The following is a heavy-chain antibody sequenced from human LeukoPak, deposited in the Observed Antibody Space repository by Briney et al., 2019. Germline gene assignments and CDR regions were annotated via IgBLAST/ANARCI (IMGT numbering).Heavy chain of an antibody. V-gene: IGHV4-34*01. CDR1: GGSFSGYY. D-gene: IGHD4-23*01. CDR3: ARASTVVAYFDH. Sequence: SETLSLTCAVYGGSFSGYYWSWLRQPPGKGLEWIGEINHSGSTNYNPSLKSRVTISVDTSKNQFSLKLSSVTAADTAVYYCARASTVVAYFDHWGQGTLVTVSS. CDR2: INHSGST. J-gene: IGHJ4*02.